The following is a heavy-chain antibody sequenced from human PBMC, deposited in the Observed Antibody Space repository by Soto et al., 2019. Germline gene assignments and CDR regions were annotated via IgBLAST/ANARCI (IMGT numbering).Heavy chain of an antibody. CDR1: GFTFSSYW. CDR3: ARESWCSGGSCYSYFDY. CDR2: IKQDGSEK. V-gene: IGHV3-7*03. Sequence: EVQLVESGGGLVQPGGSLRLSCAASGFTFSSYWMSWVRQAPGKGLEWVANIKQDGSEKYYVDSVKGRFTISRDNAKKSLYLQMNCLGAEDTDVYYCARESWCSGGSCYSYFDYWGQGTLVTVSS. J-gene: IGHJ4*02. D-gene: IGHD2-15*01.